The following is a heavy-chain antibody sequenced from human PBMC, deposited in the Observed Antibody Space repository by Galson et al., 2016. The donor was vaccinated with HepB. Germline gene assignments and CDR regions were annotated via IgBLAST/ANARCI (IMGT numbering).Heavy chain of an antibody. J-gene: IGHJ4*02. CDR3: AAERATGCFDY. CDR2: IDPEDSET. Sequence: SVKVSCKVPGYTRTQLSVHWVRQAPGKGLEWMGGIDPEDSETIYAQKFQGRVTVTGDTSTDTDDMELSRLRSEDTAFYYCAAERATGCFDYWGQGTLVTVSS. D-gene: IGHD5-24*01. V-gene: IGHV1-24*01. CDR1: GYTRTQLS.